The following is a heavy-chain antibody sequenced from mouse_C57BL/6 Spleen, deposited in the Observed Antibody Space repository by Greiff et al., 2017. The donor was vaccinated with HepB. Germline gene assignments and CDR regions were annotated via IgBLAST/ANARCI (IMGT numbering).Heavy chain of an antibody. J-gene: IGHJ2*01. D-gene: IGHD1-1*01. CDR1: GYAFTNYL. V-gene: IGHV1-54*01. CDR3: ARKGLHYYGSSYGY. CDR2: INPGSGGT. Sequence: VKLMESGAELVRPGTSVKVSCKASGYAFTNYLIEWVKQRPGQGLEWIGVINPGSGGTNYNEKFKGKATLTADKSSSTAYLQLSSLTSEDSAVYFCARKGLHYYGSSYGYWGQGTTLTVSS.